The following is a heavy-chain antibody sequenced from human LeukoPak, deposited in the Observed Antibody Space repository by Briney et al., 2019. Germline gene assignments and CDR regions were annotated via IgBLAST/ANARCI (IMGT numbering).Heavy chain of an antibody. V-gene: IGHV3-74*01. Sequence: GGSLRLSCTASGFTFNNFAMSWVRQAPGKGLVWVSRIKSDGSDTRYADSVKGRFTISRDNAKNTLYLQMNSLRAEDTAVYYCARGYSGGLHFDYWGQGTLVTVSS. CDR2: IKSDGSDT. D-gene: IGHD6-19*01. CDR1: GFTFNNFA. CDR3: ARGYSGGLHFDY. J-gene: IGHJ4*02.